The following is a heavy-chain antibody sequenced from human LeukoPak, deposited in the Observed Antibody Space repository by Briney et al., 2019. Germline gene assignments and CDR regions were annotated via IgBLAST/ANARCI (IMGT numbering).Heavy chain of an antibody. CDR3: ARVTGDSSGYFYFDY. CDR1: GGSINSGDNY. Sequence: SETLSLTCTVSGGSINSGDNYWRWLRQPPGKGLEWIGYISDSGTTYYNPSLKSRASISVDTSKNQFSLKLSSVTAADTAVYFCARVTGDSSGYFYFDYWGQGTLVTVSS. J-gene: IGHJ4*02. D-gene: IGHD3-22*01. V-gene: IGHV4-30-4*08. CDR2: ISDSGTT.